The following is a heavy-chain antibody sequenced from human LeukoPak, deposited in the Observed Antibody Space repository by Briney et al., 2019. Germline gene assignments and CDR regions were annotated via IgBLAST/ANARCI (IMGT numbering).Heavy chain of an antibody. J-gene: IGHJ6*03. D-gene: IGHD5-24*01. V-gene: IGHV4-59*01. CDR1: GDSISSYY. CDR3: ARASSGQRRHGYNYYYYYYMDV. Sequence: SETLSLTCTVSGDSISSYYWSWIRQPRGKGLKWIGYIYDSGSTNYNPSLKSRVTISVDTSKTQFSLKLSSVTAADTAVYYCARASSGQRRHGYNYYYYYYMDVWGKGTTVTVSS. CDR2: IYDSGST.